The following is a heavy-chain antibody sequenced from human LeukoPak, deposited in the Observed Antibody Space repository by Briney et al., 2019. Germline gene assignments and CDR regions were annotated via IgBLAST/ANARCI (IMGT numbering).Heavy chain of an antibody. CDR1: GGTFSSYA. CDR2: IIPIFGTA. V-gene: IGHV1-69*06. Sequence: ASVKVSCKASGGTFSSYAISWVRQAPGQGLEWMGGIIPIFGTANYAQKFQGRVTITADKSTSTAYMELSSLRSEDTAVYYCARATVLRYFDWLLRENWFDPWGQGTLVTVSS. J-gene: IGHJ5*02. D-gene: IGHD3-9*01. CDR3: ARATVLRYFDWLLRENWFDP.